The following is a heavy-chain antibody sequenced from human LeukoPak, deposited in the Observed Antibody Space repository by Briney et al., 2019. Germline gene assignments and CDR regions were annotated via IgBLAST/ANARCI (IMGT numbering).Heavy chain of an antibody. J-gene: IGHJ6*02. CDR3: ARAQLNLLVDFGMDV. D-gene: IGHD1-1*01. CDR2: IYYSGST. CDR1: GGSISSYY. Sequence: PSETLSLTCNVSGGSISSYYWSWIRQPPGKGLEWIGYIYYSGSTNYNPSLKSRVTISVDTSKNQFSLKLSSVPAADTAVYYCARAQLNLLVDFGMDVWGQGTTVTVSS. V-gene: IGHV4-59*01.